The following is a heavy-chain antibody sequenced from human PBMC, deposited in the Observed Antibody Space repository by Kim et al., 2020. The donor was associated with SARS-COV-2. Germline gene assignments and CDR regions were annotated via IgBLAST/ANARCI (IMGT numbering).Heavy chain of an antibody. Sequence: GGSLRLSCAASGFTFSRNAMSWVRQAPGQGLEWVSIISGNGGDAYYADSVKGRFTISRDNSKNTLYLQMNSLRAEDMAVYYCAKLGKDSSYDWYFDYWGQGPLVTVSS. CDR1: GFTFSRNA. CDR3: AKLGKDSSYDWYFDY. V-gene: IGHV3-23*01. CDR2: ISGNGGDA. J-gene: IGHJ4*02. D-gene: IGHD5-12*01.